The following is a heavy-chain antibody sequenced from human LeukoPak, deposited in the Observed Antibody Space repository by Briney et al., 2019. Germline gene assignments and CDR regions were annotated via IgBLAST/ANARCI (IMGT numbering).Heavy chain of an antibody. CDR2: ISGSGDST. CDR1: GFTFINYA. D-gene: IGHD6-19*01. V-gene: IGHV3-23*01. Sequence: GGSLRLSCAASGFTFINYAMTWVRQAPGKGLEWVSAISGSGDSTFNADSVKGRFTISRDNSKNTLYLQMNSLRAEDTAVYYCARVGYTSGWYRNWGQGTLVTVSS. CDR3: ARVGYTSGWYRN. J-gene: IGHJ4*02.